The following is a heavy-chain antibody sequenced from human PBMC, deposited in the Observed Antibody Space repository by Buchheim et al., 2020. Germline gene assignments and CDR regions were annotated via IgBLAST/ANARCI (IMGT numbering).Heavy chain of an antibody. V-gene: IGHV3-48*01. D-gene: IGHD6-6*01. CDR2: ISSSGTTI. CDR3: ARGGATRPDY. Sequence: EVQLVESRGGLVQPGGSLRLSCAASGFTFRGYGINWVRQAPRKGLEWVSYISSSGTTINYADSVRGRFTISRDNAKNTLYLQMNSLRAEDTAVYYCARGGATRPDYWGQGTL. CDR1: GFTFRGYG. J-gene: IGHJ4*02.